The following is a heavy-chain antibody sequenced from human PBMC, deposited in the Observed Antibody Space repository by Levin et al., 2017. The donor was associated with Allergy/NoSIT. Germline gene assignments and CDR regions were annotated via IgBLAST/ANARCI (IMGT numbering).Heavy chain of an antibody. CDR1: GGSISSGGYS. CDR2: IYHSGST. V-gene: IGHV4-30-2*01. D-gene: IGHD3-10*01. Sequence: SSETLSLTCAVSGGSISSGGYSWSWIRQPPGKGLEWIGYIYHSGSTYYNPSLKSRVTISVDRSKNQFSLKLSSVTAADTAVYYCARGTGFGEVGFDYWGQGTLVTVSS. CDR3: ARGTGFGEVGFDY. J-gene: IGHJ4*02.